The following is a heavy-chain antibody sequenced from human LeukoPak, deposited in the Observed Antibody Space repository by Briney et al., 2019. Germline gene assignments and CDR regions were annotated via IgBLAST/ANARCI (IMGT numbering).Heavy chain of an antibody. J-gene: IGHJ4*02. Sequence: SATLSPTCTVAGGFIIIYYWSWIRQPPGKGLEWIGYINNSGSTNYNPSLKSRVTISVDTSKNQFSLKLSSVTAADTAVYYCARNGDYPLNFDYWGQGTLVTVSS. V-gene: IGHV4-59*01. CDR3: ARNGDYPLNFDY. CDR2: INNSGST. D-gene: IGHD2-21*02. CDR1: GGFIIIYY.